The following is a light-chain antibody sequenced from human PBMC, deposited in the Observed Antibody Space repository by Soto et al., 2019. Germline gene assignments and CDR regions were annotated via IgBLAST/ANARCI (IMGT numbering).Light chain of an antibody. CDR3: SSYTSSSSYV. V-gene: IGLV2-14*01. Sequence: SALTQPASVSGYPGQSITISCTGTSSDVGGYNYVSWYQQHPGKAPKLMIYDVSNRPSGVFNRFSGSKSGNTASLTISGLQAEDEADYYGSSYTSSSSYVFGTGSKFTVL. J-gene: IGLJ1*01. CDR1: SSDVGGYNY. CDR2: DVS.